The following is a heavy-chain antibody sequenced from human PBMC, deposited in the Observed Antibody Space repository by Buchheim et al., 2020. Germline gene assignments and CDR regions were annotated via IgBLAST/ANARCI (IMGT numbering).Heavy chain of an antibody. Sequence: QVQLVQSGAEVKKPGASVKVSCKVSGYTLSEVSMHWVRQAPGKGLEWMGGFDPEHGEAIYAQKFQGRVTLTEDTSKDTAYLEVSGLRSEDTAVYYCTTVSSFTGKRFAYFDHWGQGTL. CDR3: TTVSSFTGKRFAYFDH. CDR1: GYTLSEVS. CDR2: FDPEHGEA. J-gene: IGHJ4*02. D-gene: IGHD1-1*01. V-gene: IGHV1-24*01.